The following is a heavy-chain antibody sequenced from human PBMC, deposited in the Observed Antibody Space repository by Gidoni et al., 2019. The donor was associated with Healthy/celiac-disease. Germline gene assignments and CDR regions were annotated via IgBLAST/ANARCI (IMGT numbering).Heavy chain of an antibody. J-gene: IGHJ4*02. Sequence: VQLVESGRGFVQPGGSLRLSCAASGFIFSSYSMNWVRQAPGKVLEWVSYISRSSSTRYYADSVKGRLTISRENAKNSLYLKMNSLRDEDTAVYYCAAHYYWGQGTLVTVSS. CDR2: ISRSSSTR. V-gene: IGHV3-48*02. D-gene: IGHD3-10*01. CDR1: GFIFSSYS. CDR3: AAHYY.